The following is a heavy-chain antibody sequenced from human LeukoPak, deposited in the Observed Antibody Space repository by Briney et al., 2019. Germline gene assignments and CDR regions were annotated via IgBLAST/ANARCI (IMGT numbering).Heavy chain of an antibody. D-gene: IGHD5-24*01. CDR1: GFTFSTYW. J-gene: IGHJ4*02. CDR3: TTVERWLLRSSPY. CDR2: IKTKTDGGTT. V-gene: IGHV3-15*01. Sequence: RTGGSLRLSCAASGFTFSTYWMVWFRQAPGKGLEWVGRIKTKTDGGTTDYAAPVKGRFTISRDDSKNTLYLQMNSLKTEDTAVYYCTTVERWLLRSSPYWGQGTLVTVSS.